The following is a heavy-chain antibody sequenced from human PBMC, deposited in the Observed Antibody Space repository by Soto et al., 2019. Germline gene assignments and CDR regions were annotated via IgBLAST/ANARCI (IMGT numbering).Heavy chain of an antibody. V-gene: IGHV3-30-3*02. CDR2: IKSDGTTA. D-gene: IGHD3-3*01. Sequence: QVKLVESGGGVVQPGRSLRLSCVTSGFTFRSYGMHWVRQSPDKGLEWVAVIKSDGTTADYIESVKGRFFISRDNSKKTVYLQMNNLRPEDTGIYYCAKPRSSLEWPPFDPWGQGTLVTVSS. J-gene: IGHJ5*02. CDR1: GFTFRSYG. CDR3: AKPRSSLEWPPFDP.